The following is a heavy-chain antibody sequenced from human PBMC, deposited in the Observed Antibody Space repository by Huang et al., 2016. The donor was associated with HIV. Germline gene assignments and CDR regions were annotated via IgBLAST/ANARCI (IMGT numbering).Heavy chain of an antibody. CDR3: ASLFFDY. CDR2: INHRGST. V-gene: IGHV4-34*01. J-gene: IGHJ4*02. Sequence: QVQLQQWGAGVLKPSETLSLTCAVYGGSFSGYYWSWIRQSPGKGLEWIGEINHRGSTNYNPALKSRVTMSVDTSKNQFSLKLSSVTAADTAVYYCASLFFDYWGQGILVTVSS. CDR1: GGSFSGYY.